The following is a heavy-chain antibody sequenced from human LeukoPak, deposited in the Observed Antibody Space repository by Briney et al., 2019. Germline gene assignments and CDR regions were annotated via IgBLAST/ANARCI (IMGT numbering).Heavy chain of an antibody. CDR1: GFTFSSYS. Sequence: GGSLRLSCAASGFTFSSYSMNWVRQAPGKGLEWVSSISSSSSYIYYADSVKGRFTISRDNAKNSLYLQMNSLRAEDTAVYYCARDNCSSTSCYGGNWFDPWGREPWSPSPQ. CDR2: ISSSSSYI. D-gene: IGHD2-2*01. J-gene: IGHJ5*02. CDR3: ARDNCSSTSCYGGNWFDP. V-gene: IGHV3-21*01.